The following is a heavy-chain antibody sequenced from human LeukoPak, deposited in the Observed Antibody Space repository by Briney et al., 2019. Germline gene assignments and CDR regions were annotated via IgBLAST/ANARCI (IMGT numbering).Heavy chain of an antibody. CDR3: ARPYSVILTPSYYFAF. J-gene: IGHJ4*02. CDR1: GGSITTGSYY. D-gene: IGHD3-9*01. CDR2: MHYNERT. Sequence: SETLSLTCTVTGGSITTGSYYWGWIRQPPGRGLEWIGGMHYNERTYSNPSLKSRVTISVGTSRNQFPLTLSPVTAADTAVFYCARPYSVILTPSYYFAFWAGEPWSPSPQ. V-gene: IGHV4-39*01.